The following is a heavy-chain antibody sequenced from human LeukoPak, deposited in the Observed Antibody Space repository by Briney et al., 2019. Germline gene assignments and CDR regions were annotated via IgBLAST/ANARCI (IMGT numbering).Heavy chain of an antibody. CDR1: GFTFTSYA. Sequence: GGSLRLSCAASGFTFTSYAMNWVRQAPGKGLEGVSAISGSGGSTYSADSLKGWFTISRDNSKNTLYLQMNSLRVEDTAVYYCAKGARSSGSSYFDYWGQGTLVTVSS. J-gene: IGHJ4*02. V-gene: IGHV3-23*01. CDR2: ISGSGGST. D-gene: IGHD3-10*01. CDR3: AKGARSSGSSYFDY.